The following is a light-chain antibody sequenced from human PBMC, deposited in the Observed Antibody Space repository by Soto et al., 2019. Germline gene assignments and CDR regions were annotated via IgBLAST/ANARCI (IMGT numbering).Light chain of an antibody. J-gene: IGKJ3*01. CDR1: QSVSRT. V-gene: IGKV3-15*01. CDR3: QQSYSSPAFT. Sequence: EIVMTQSPATLSVSPGEGLTLSCRASQSVSRTLAWYQQKPGQAPRLLIYGASSRATGVPARFSGSGSGTEFTLTISSLQSDDFATYYCQQSYSSPAFTFGPGTKVDVK. CDR2: GAS.